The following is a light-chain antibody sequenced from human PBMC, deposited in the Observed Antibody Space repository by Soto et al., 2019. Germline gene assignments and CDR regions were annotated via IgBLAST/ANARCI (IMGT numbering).Light chain of an antibody. CDR3: FSYAGSSTSVV. V-gene: IGLV2-23*02. J-gene: IGLJ2*01. Sequence: QSVLTQPASVSGSPGQSITISCTGTSSDVGSYNLVSWYQQHPGKAPKLMIYEVSKRPSGVSNRFSGSKSGNTASLTISELQAEDEADYYCFSYAGSSTSVVFGGGTKVTVL. CDR2: EVS. CDR1: SSDVGSYNL.